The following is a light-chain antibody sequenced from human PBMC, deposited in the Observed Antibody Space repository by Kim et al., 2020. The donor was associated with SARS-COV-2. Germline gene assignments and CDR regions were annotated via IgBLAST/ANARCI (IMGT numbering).Light chain of an antibody. J-gene: IGKJ5*01. CDR2: GAS. CDR1: QGISIG. CDR3: LEHSSYPCT. Sequence: AFGGDRVTITCRASQGISIGLGWYQQKPGKAPNLLIYGASSLQSGVPSRFSGSGSGTEFTLTISSVQPDDFATYFCLEHSSYPCTFGQGTQLDIK. V-gene: IGKV1-17*01.